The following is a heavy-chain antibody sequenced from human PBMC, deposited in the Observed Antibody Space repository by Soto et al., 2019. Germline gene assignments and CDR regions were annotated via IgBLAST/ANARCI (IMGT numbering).Heavy chain of an antibody. J-gene: IGHJ6*02. CDR3: ARGSSGWYGGMDV. CDR2: IYTSGST. CDR1: GGCMSSYY. D-gene: IGHD6-19*01. Sequence: EALSLVWTVSGGCMSSYYWGWIRPPAGKGLELIGRIYTSGSTNYNPSPKSRVTMSVDTSKNQFSLKLSSVAAADTAVYYCARGSSGWYGGMDVWGQGTTVTVSS. V-gene: IGHV4-4*07.